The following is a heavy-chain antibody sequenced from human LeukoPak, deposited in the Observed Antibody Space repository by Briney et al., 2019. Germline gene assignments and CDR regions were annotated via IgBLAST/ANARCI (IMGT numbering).Heavy chain of an antibody. CDR1: GYAFTSYA. V-gene: IGHV7-4-1*02. J-gene: IGHJ4*02. D-gene: IGHD6-13*01. CDR2: INTNTGNP. Sequence: APVKVSCKASGYAFTSYAINWVRQAPGQGLEWMGWINTNTGNPTYAQGFTGRFVFSLDTSVSTAYLQITSLKAEDTAVYYCARDQGSWPFDYWGQGTLVTVSS. CDR3: ARDQGSWPFDY.